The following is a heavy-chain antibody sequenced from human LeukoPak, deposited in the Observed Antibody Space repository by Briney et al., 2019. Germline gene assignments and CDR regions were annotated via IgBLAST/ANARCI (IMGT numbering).Heavy chain of an antibody. V-gene: IGHV3-23*01. CDR2: ISGSGGST. D-gene: IGHD4-17*01. CDR1: GFTFSSYA. J-gene: IGHJ4*02. Sequence: GGSLRLSCAASGFTFSSYAMSWVRQAPGKGLEWVSAISGSGGSTYYADSVKGRFTISRDNSKNTLSLQMNSLRAEDTAVYYCTKPPRAAVTTVYWGQGTLVTVSS. CDR3: TKPPRAAVTTVY.